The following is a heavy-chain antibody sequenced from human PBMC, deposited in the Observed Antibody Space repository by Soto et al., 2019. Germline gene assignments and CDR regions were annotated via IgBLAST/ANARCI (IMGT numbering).Heavy chain of an antibody. CDR3: ARSYSTTAIPNWFGP. CDR2: ISYSGST. Sequence: QLQVQESGPGLVKPSETLSLTCTVSGGSVSSYNYYWGWLRQPPGKGLEWIGTISYSGSTYYNPSLESRVTILVDTSKNQFSLRLSPVTAADTAVYYCARSYSTTAIPNWFGPWGQGTLVTVSS. D-gene: IGHD6-13*01. V-gene: IGHV4-39*01. CDR1: GGSVSSYNYY. J-gene: IGHJ5*02.